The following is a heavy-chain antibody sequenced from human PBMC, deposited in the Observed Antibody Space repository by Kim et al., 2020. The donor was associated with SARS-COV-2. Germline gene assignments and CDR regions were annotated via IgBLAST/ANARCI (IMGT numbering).Heavy chain of an antibody. V-gene: IGHV4-34*01. CDR1: GGSFSGYY. CDR3: ARGGSSYGLFRRYYYYGMDV. J-gene: IGHJ6*02. Sequence: SETLSLTCAVYGGSFSGYYWSWIRQPPGKGLEWIGEINHSGSTNYNPSLKSRVTISVDTSKNQFSLKLSSVTAADTAVYYCARGGSSYGLFRRYYYYGMDVWGQGTTVTVSS. CDR2: INHSGST. D-gene: IGHD5-18*01.